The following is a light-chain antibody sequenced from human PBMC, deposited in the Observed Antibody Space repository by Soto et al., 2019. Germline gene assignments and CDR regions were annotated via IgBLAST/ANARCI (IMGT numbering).Light chain of an antibody. CDR3: QQRHMWPIT. CDR1: QSFRGL. Sequence: EIVLTQSPVTLSLSPGEIATLSCRASQSFRGLLAWYQQKPGQAPGLLIYDAYNRATGIPPRFSGSGSGTDFTLTISSLEPEDSAVYYCQQRHMWPITFGQGTRL. CDR2: DAY. V-gene: IGKV3-11*01. J-gene: IGKJ5*01.